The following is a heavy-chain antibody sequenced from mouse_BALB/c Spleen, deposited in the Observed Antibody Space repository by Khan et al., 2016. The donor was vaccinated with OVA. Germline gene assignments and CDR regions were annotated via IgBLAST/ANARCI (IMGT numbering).Heavy chain of an antibody. CDR3: SIYHGYFDV. V-gene: IGHV1-26*01. CDR1: GYSFTGYY. CDR2: VNRNNGGT. J-gene: IGHJ1*01. Sequence: VQLKESGPDLVKPGASVKISCKASGYSFTGYYIHWVKQSHGKSLEWIGRVNRNNGGTSYNQKFKGKAIFTVDKSSNTAYMELRSLTSEDSAVYSCSIYHGYFDVWGAGTTVTVSS.